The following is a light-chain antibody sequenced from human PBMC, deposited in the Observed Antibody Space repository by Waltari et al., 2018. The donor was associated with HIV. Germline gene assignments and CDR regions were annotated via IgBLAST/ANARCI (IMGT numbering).Light chain of an antibody. CDR1: SVGSKT. V-gene: IGLV3-21*02. J-gene: IGLJ2*01. CDR3: QVYDGNSVI. Sequence: SYVLTQPPSVSVAPGQTAMITCGGNSVGSKTVHWYQQKPGQAPVLVVYGDSDRPSGIPERFSGSNSANSATLTISRVEDGDEADYYCQVYDGNSVIFAGGTKLTVL. CDR2: GDS.